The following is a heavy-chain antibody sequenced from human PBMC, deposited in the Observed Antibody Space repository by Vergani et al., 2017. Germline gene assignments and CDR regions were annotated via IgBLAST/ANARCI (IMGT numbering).Heavy chain of an antibody. CDR3: ASSLIYCSSTSCYVDYYYGMDV. CDR1: GGSISSGSYY. V-gene: IGHV4-61*02. J-gene: IGHJ6*02. Sequence: QVQLQESGPGLVKPSQTLSLTCTVSGGSISSGSYYWSWIRQPAGKGLEWIGRISTSGSTNYNPSLKSRVTISLDTSKNQFSLKLSSVTAADTAVYYCASSLIYCSSTSCYVDYYYGMDVWGQGTTVTVSS. CDR2: ISTSGST. D-gene: IGHD2-2*01.